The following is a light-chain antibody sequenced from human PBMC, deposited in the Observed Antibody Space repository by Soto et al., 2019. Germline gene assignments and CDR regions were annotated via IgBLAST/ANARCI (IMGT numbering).Light chain of an antibody. V-gene: IGLV2-11*01. J-gene: IGLJ1*01. CDR3: YSYAGDVTFV. CDR2: DVN. Sequence: SALTQPRSVSGSPGQSVTIPCTGTSSDIGGYNYVSWYQQHPGKAPKVLIYDVNQRPSGVPDRFSGSKSGNTASLTISGLQPEDEADYYCYSYAGDVTFVFGRGTKVTVL. CDR1: SSDIGGYNY.